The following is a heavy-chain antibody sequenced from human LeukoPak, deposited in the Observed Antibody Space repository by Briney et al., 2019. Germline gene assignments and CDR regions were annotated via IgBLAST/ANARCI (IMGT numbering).Heavy chain of an antibody. J-gene: IGHJ3*02. V-gene: IGHV4-39*01. D-gene: IGHD2-15*01. CDR1: GVSTYSSTYY. CDR2: IYYNENT. Sequence: SETLSLTCTVSGVSTYSSTYYWAWIRQPPGKGLEFIGSIYYNENTYSNPSLRSRLTISVDTSTNQFSLRLNSVTAADTAVYYCARQLAAGNDAFDIWGQGTMVTVSS. CDR3: ARQLAAGNDAFDI.